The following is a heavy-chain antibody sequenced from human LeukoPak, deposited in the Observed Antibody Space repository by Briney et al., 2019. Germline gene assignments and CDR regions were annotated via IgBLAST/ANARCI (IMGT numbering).Heavy chain of an antibody. J-gene: IGHJ4*02. D-gene: IGHD3-10*01. CDR2: IYHSGST. CDR1: GGSISSGGYS. V-gene: IGHV4-30-2*03. Sequence: PSETLSLTCAVSGGSISSGGYSWSWIRQPPGKGLEWIGYIYHSGSTYYNPSLKSRVTISVDTSKNQFSLKLSSVTAADTAVYYCATLYGSGIDYWGQGTLVTVSS. CDR3: ATLYGSGIDY.